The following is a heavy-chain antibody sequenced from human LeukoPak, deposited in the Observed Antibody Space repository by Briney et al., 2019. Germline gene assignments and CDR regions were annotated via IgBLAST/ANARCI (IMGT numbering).Heavy chain of an antibody. CDR1: GGTFSSYA. D-gene: IGHD6-13*01. CDR3: ARKQQLEVGFDY. J-gene: IGHJ4*02. Sequence: SVKVSCKASGGTFSSYAISWVRQAPGQGLEWMGGIIPIFGTANYAQKFQGSVTITADESTSTAYMELSSLRSEDTAVYYCARKQQLEVGFDYWGQGTLVTVSS. CDR2: IIPIFGTA. V-gene: IGHV1-69*13.